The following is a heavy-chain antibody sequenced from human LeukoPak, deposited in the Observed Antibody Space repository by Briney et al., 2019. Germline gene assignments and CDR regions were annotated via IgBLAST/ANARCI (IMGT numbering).Heavy chain of an antibody. CDR2: ISYDGSNK. D-gene: IGHD1-26*01. CDR3: AKGQALVGARGFDP. CDR1: GFTFSSYA. V-gene: IGHV3-30-3*01. J-gene: IGHJ5*02. Sequence: GGSLRLSCAASGFTFSSYAMHWVRQAPGKGLEWVAVISYDGSNKYYADSVKGRFTISRDNSKNTLYLQMNSLRAEDTAVYYCAKGQALVGARGFDPWGQGTLVTVSS.